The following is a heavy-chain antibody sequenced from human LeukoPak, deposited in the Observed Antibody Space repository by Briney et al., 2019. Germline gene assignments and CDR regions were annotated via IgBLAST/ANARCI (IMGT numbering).Heavy chain of an antibody. Sequence: PSETLSLTCAVYGGSFSGYYWSWIRQPPGKGLEWIGEINHSGSTNYNPSLKSRVTISVDTSKNQFSLKLSSVTAADTAVYYCARGLEWELPYYWGQGTLVTVSS. D-gene: IGHD1-26*01. CDR3: ARGLEWELPYY. CDR1: GGSFSGYY. J-gene: IGHJ4*02. CDR2: INHSGST. V-gene: IGHV4-34*01.